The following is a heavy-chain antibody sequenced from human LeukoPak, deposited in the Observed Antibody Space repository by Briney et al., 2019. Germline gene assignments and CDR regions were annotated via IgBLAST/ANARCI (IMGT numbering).Heavy chain of an antibody. CDR1: GFTFSSYS. D-gene: IGHD2-15*01. CDR2: IKQDGSEK. CDR3: ARIIYLRGYCSGGSCFVFDY. V-gene: IGHV3-7*01. Sequence: GGSLRLSCAASGFTFSSYSMNWVRQAPGKGLEWVANIKQDGSEKYYVDSVKGRFTISRDNAKNSLYLQMNSLRAEDTAVYYCARIIYLRGYCSGGSCFVFDYWGQGTLVTVSS. J-gene: IGHJ4*02.